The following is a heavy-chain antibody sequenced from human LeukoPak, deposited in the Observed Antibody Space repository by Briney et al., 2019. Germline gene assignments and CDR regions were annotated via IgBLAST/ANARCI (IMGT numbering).Heavy chain of an antibody. D-gene: IGHD3-22*01. CDR3: TTVYGGYYYDSSGD. J-gene: IGHJ4*02. CDR1: GFTFSSYA. V-gene: IGHV3-15*01. Sequence: PGGSLRLSCAASGFTFSSYAMSWVRQAPGKGLEWVGRIKSKTDGGTTDYAAPVKGRFTISRDDSKNTLYLQMNSLKTEDTAVYYCTTVYGGYYYDSSGDWGQGTLVTVSS. CDR2: IKSKTDGGTT.